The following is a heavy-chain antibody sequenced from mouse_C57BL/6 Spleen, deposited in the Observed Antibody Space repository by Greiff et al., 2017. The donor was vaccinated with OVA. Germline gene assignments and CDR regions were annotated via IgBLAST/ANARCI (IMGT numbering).Heavy chain of an antibody. J-gene: IGHJ3*01. D-gene: IGHD2-4*01. CDR2: IRSKSNNYAT. CDR3: VRPGLSYYDYDWFAY. Sequence: EVQLVESGGGLVQPKGSLKLSCAASGFSFNTYAMNWVRQAPGKGLEWVARIRSKSNNYATYYADSVKDRFTISSDDSDSMLYLQMNNLKTEDTAMYYCVRPGLSYYDYDWFAYWGQGTLVTVSA. CDR1: GFSFNTYA. V-gene: IGHV10-1*01.